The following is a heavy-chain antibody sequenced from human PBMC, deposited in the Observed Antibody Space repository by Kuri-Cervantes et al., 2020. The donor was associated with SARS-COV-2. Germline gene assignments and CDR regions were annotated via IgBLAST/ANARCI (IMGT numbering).Heavy chain of an antibody. Sequence: GESLKISCAASGFTFSSYSMNWVRQAPGKGLDWVSSISSSSSYIYYADSVKGRFTISRDNAKNSLYLQMNSLRAEDTAVYYCAKKGDYSNYAERPHYYYYYMDVWGKGTTVTVSS. J-gene: IGHJ6*03. CDR3: AKKGDYSNYAERPHYYYYYMDV. CDR2: ISSSSSYI. V-gene: IGHV3-21*01. D-gene: IGHD4-11*01. CDR1: GFTFSSYS.